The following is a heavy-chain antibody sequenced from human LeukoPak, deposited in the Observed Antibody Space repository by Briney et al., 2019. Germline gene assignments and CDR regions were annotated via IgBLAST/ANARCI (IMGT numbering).Heavy chain of an antibody. CDR2: IHPNDAST. J-gene: IGHJ6*02. CDR3: ARTVSSEGSRYYYYYGMDV. D-gene: IGHD6-6*01. Sequence: LGESLKISCKASGYSFASYWIGWVRQMSGKGLEWMAIIHPNDASTIYSPSFQGQVTISADKSISTAYLQWSSLKASDTAMYYCARTVSSEGSRYYYYYGMDVWGQGTTVTVSS. V-gene: IGHV5-51*01. CDR1: GYSFASYW.